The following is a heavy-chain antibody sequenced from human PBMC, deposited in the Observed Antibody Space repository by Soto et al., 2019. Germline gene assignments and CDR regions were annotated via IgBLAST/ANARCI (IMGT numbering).Heavy chain of an antibody. D-gene: IGHD3-3*01. J-gene: IGHJ5*01. V-gene: IGHV2-70*01. CDR3: ARSITRSGFFNWFDS. CDR2: IDWDGDE. CDR1: GFSLSSIGMC. Sequence: SGPTLVTPTQTLTLTCTFSGFSLSSIGMCVSWIRQPPGKALEWLALIDWDGDEYYSTSLETRLTISKDTSKNQVVLTMSNMDPVDTATYYCARSITRSGFFNWFDSWGQGTLVTVSS.